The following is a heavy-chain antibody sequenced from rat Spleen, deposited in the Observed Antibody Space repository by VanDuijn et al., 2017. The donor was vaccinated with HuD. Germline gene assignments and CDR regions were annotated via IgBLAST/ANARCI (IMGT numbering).Heavy chain of an antibody. V-gene: IGHV2-43*01. D-gene: IGHD1-12*01. CDR2: IWTGGTT. J-gene: IGHJ2*01. CDR3: VRANRESYAHFDY. CDR1: GFSLTNYH. Sequence: QVQLKESGPGLVQPSQTLSLTCTVSGFSLTNYHVGWVRQSPGKGLEWMGVIWTGGTTAYHSSFNSRLRVSRDISMSQVFLRMSSLQTEDTATYYCVRANRESYAHFDYWGQGVVVTVSS.